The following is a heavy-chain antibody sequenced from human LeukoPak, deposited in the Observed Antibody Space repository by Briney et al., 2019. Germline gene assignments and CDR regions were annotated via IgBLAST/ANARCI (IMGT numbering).Heavy chain of an antibody. CDR2: ISYDGSNK. Sequence: GGSLRLSCAASGFTFSNYGMHWVRQAPGKGLEWVAVISYDGSNKYYADSVKGRFTISRDNSKNTLYLQVNSLRAEDTAVYYCAKDADSLGLFDYWGQGTLVTVSS. D-gene: IGHD2-15*01. CDR1: GFTFSNYG. CDR3: AKDADSLGLFDY. V-gene: IGHV3-30*18. J-gene: IGHJ4*02.